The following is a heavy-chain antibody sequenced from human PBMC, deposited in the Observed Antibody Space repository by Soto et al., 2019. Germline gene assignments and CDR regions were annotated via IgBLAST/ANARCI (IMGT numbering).Heavy chain of an antibody. CDR2: INHSGST. D-gene: IGHD3-22*01. Sequence: PSETLSLTCAVYGGSFSGYYWSWIRQPPGKGLEWFGEINHSGSTNYNPSLKSRVTISVDTSKNQFSLKLSSVTAADTAVYYWARTPSGYYLGQDYWGQGTLVTVSS. CDR3: ARTPSGYYLGQDY. CDR1: GGSFSGYY. J-gene: IGHJ4*02. V-gene: IGHV4-34*01.